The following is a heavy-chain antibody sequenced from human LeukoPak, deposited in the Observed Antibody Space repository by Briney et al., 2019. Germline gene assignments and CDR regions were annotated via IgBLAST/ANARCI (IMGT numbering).Heavy chain of an antibody. J-gene: IGHJ4*02. CDR3: ARHLGYSYGVLSY. CDR1: GGSFSGYY. V-gene: IGHV4-34*01. CDR2: INHSGST. Sequence: SSETLSLTCAVYGGSFSGYYWSWIRQSPGKGLEWIGEINHSGSTNYNPSLKSRVTISVDTSKNQFSLKLSSVTAADTAVYYCARHLGYSYGVLSYWGQGTLVTVSS. D-gene: IGHD5-18*01.